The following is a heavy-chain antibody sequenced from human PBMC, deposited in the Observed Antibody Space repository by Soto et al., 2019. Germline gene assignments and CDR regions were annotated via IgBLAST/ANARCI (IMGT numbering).Heavy chain of an antibody. J-gene: IGHJ6*03. CDR2: IYYSGST. Sequence: SETLSLTCTLSGGSISSSSYYWGWIRQPPGKGLEWIGSIYYSGSTYYNPSLKSRVTISVGTSKNQFSLKLSSVTAADTAVYYCARLLDIVVVPAAMLGDYYMDVWGKGTTVT. D-gene: IGHD2-2*03. V-gene: IGHV4-39*01. CDR1: GGSISSSSYY. CDR3: ARLLDIVVVPAAMLGDYYMDV.